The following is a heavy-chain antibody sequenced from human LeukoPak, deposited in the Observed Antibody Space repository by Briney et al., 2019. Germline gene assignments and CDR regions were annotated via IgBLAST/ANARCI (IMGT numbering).Heavy chain of an antibody. V-gene: IGHV3-30*02. CDR3: ARDRYCSGGSCYYFDY. CDR2: IRYDGSDK. J-gene: IGHJ4*02. Sequence: GGSLRLSCAASGFTFSSYGMHWVRQAPGKGLVWVAFIRYDGSDKYYAESVKGRFTISRDNSKNTLYLQMNSLRAEDTAVYYCARDRYCSGGSCYYFDYWGQGTLVTVSS. CDR1: GFTFSSYG. D-gene: IGHD2-15*01.